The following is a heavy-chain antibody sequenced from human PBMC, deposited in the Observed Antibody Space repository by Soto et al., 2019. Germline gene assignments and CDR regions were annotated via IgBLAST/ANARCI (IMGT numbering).Heavy chain of an antibody. J-gene: IGHJ4*02. Sequence: QVQLQESGPGLVKPSETLSLTCSVSGGSVSTSNYYWSWIRQSPGKGLEWLGYIYYSGSTSYNPSLKSRVTISIDTSTNQFSLRLTSATAADTAVYYCARNWDFASWGQGTLVTVSS. V-gene: IGHV4-61*01. CDR1: GGSVSTSNYY. CDR3: ARNWDFAS. CDR2: IYYSGST. D-gene: IGHD1-26*01.